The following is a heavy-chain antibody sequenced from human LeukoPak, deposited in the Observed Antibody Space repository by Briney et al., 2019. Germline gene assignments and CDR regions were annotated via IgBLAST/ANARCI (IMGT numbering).Heavy chain of an antibody. CDR1: GFTFSSYG. CDR3: AKPNPGYSSALDY. J-gene: IGHJ4*02. Sequence: GRSLRLSCAASGFTFSSYGMHWVRQAPGKGLEWVAVISYDGSNKYYADSVKGRFTISRDNSKNTLYLQMNSLRAEDTAVYYCAKPNPGYSSALDYWGQGTLVTVSS. CDR2: ISYDGSNK. D-gene: IGHD6-25*01. V-gene: IGHV3-30*18.